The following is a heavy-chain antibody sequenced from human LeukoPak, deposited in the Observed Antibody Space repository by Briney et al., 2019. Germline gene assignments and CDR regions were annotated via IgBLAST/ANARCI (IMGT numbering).Heavy chain of an antibody. CDR1: GFTFSSYW. J-gene: IGHJ4*02. D-gene: IGHD3-3*01. V-gene: IGHV3-7*01. Sequence: PGGSLRLSCAASGFTFSSYWMSWVRQAPGKGLEWVTNIKQDGSEKYYVDSVKGRFTISRDNAKNSLYLQMNSLRAEDTAVYYCARAEINDFWAREDYWGQGTLVTVSS. CDR3: ARAEINDFWAREDY. CDR2: IKQDGSEK.